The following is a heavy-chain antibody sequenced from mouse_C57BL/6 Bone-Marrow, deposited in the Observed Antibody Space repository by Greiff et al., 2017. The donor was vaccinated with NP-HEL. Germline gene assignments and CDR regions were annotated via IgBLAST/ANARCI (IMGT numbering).Heavy chain of an antibody. D-gene: IGHD2-3*01. V-gene: IGHV14-4*01. J-gene: IGHJ3*01. CDR2: IDPENGDT. Sequence: VQLKESGAELVRPGASVKLSCTASGFNIKDDYMHWVKQRPEQGLEWIGWIDPENGDTEYASKFQGKATITADTSSNTAYLQLSSLTSEDTAVYYCTASDGYYWFAYWGQGTLVTVSA. CDR1: GFNIKDDY. CDR3: TASDGYYWFAY.